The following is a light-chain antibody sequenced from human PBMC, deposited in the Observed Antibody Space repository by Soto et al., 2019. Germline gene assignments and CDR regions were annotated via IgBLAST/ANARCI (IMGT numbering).Light chain of an antibody. CDR3: SSYTIINYYV. Sequence: QLALTHPPSASWSPGQAVTISCTGTSSDVGGYNYVSWYQHHPGKAPKLMISEVTSRPSGVSNRFSGSKSGNTASLTISGLQAEEEADYYCSSYTIINYYVFGTGTKVTVL. J-gene: IGLJ1*01. CDR1: SSDVGGYNY. V-gene: IGLV2-8*01. CDR2: EVT.